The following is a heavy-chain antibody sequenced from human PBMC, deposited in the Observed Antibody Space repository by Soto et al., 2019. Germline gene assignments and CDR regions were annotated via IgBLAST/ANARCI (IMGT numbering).Heavy chain of an antibody. D-gene: IGHD5-12*01. J-gene: IGHJ4*02. CDR2: INAGNGDT. Sequence: QVQLVQSGAEMKKPGASVKLSCKTSGINYNTYAIHWVRQAPGQGLEWMGWINAGNGDTRYSQNFKGRVTLTRDTSASKVYMDLDSLKSEDTGVYYCARAISGYVTWGQGTLVTVSS. V-gene: IGHV1-3*01. CDR3: ARAISGYVT. CDR1: GINYNTYA.